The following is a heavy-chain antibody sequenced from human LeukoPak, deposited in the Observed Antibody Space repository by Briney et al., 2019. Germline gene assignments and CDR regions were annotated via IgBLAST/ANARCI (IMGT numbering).Heavy chain of an antibody. J-gene: IGHJ4*02. CDR3: AFSNAFKV. CDR2: IKYDGSAK. V-gene: IGHV3-7*01. Sequence: GGSLRLSCAASGISFSGNWMGWVRQAPGEGLEWVASIKYDGSAKYNADSVKGRFTISRDNAKNSLYLEMNSLTAEDTAVYYCAFSNAFKVWGQGTLVTVSS. CDR1: GISFSGNW. D-gene: IGHD2-8*01.